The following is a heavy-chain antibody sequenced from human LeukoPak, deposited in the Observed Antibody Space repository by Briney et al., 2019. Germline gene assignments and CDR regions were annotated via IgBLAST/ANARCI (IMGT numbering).Heavy chain of an antibody. CDR1: GGSISSSSYS. V-gene: IGHV4-39*01. CDR2: IYYSGST. Sequence: SETLSLTCTVSGGSISSSSYSWGWIRQPPGKWLEWIGSIYYSGSTYYNPSLKSRVTISVDTSKNQFSLKLSSVTAADTAVYYCARHTLGYCSGGSCLNWFDPWGQGTLVTVSS. CDR3: ARHTLGYCSGGSCLNWFDP. D-gene: IGHD2-15*01. J-gene: IGHJ5*02.